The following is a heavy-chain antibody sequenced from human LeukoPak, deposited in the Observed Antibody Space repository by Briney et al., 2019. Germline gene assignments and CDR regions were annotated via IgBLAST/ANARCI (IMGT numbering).Heavy chain of an antibody. V-gene: IGHV3-66*01. J-gene: IGHJ4*02. Sequence: GGSLRLSCAASGFIFSSYAMSWVRQAPGKGLEWVSVIYSGGSTYYADSVKGRFTISRDNSKNTLYLQMNSLRAEDTAVYYCASMAFGGVIVNWGQGTLVTVSS. D-gene: IGHD3-16*02. CDR2: IYSGGST. CDR3: ASMAFGGVIVN. CDR1: GFIFSSYA.